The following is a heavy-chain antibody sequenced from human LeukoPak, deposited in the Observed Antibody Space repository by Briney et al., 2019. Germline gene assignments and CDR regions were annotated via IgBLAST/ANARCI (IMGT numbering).Heavy chain of an antibody. CDR2: IKQDGSEK. CDR1: GFTFSSYE. V-gene: IGHV3-7*01. Sequence: GGSLRLSCAATGFTFSSYEMNWVRQAPGKGLEWVANIKQDGSEKYYADSVKGRFTVSRDNAKNSLYLHMNSLRAEDTALYYCARGTDTGYDYFDYWGQGTLVTVSS. D-gene: IGHD5-12*01. CDR3: ARGTDTGYDYFDY. J-gene: IGHJ4*02.